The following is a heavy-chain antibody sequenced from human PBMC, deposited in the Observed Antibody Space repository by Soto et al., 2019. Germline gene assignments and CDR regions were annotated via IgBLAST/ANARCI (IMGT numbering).Heavy chain of an antibody. Sequence: ASVKVSCKASGYTFTSYYMHWVRQAPGQGLEWMGIINPSGGSTSYAQKFQGRVTMTRDTSTSTVYMELSSLRSEDTAVYYCAAQSRPYTAAAGIGFEGHYYYMDVWGKGTTVTVSS. D-gene: IGHD6-13*01. CDR1: GYTFTSYY. CDR2: INPSGGST. V-gene: IGHV1-46*03. CDR3: AAQSRPYTAAAGIGFEGHYYYMDV. J-gene: IGHJ6*03.